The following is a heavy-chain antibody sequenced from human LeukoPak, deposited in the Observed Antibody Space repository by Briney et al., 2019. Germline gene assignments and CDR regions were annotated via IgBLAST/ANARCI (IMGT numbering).Heavy chain of an antibody. CDR2: ISYDGSNK. V-gene: IGHV3-30-3*01. D-gene: IGHD3-3*01. CDR1: GFTFSSYA. J-gene: IGHJ4*02. CDR3: ARERPVIIED. Sequence: GGSLRLSCAASGFTFSSYAMHWVRQAPGKGLEWVAVISYDGSNKYYADSVKGRFTISRDNSKNTLYLQMNSLRAEDTAVYYCARERPVIIEDWGQGTLVTVSS.